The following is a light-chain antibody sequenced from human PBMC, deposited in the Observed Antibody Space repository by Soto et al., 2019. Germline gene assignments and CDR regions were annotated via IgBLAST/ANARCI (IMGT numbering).Light chain of an antibody. V-gene: IGKV3-20*01. Sequence: ELSQSPGTLSLSPGERATLSCRASQSVSSSYLAWYQQKPGQAPRLLIYGASSRATGIPDRFSGSGSGTDFTLTISRLEPEDFAVYYCQPYGSSPETFGQGTKVDIK. CDR1: QSVSSSY. J-gene: IGKJ1*01. CDR3: QPYGSSPET. CDR2: GAS.